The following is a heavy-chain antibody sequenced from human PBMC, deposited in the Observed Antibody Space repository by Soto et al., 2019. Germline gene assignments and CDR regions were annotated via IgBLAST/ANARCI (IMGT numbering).Heavy chain of an antibody. CDR1: GFTFSNAW. CDR3: LTDDLPIRGADY. Sequence: GGSLRLSCAASGFTFSNAWMSWVRQAPGKGLEWVGRIKSKTDGGTTDYAAPVKGRFTISRDDSKNTLYLQMNSLTTDDTAVYYCLTDDLPIRGADYWSQGTLVTVSS. V-gene: IGHV3-15*01. J-gene: IGHJ4*02. D-gene: IGHD2-21*02. CDR2: IKSKTDGGTT.